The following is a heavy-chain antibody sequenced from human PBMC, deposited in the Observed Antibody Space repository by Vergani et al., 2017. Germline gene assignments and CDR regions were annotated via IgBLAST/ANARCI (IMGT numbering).Heavy chain of an antibody. CDR1: GFSFRNAW. V-gene: IGHV3-15*07. CDR3: TTDPRYFFDGSCYWLRDHHYYGMDV. CDR2: IQITFDRGTT. D-gene: IGHD3-10*01. J-gene: IGHJ6*02. Sequence: EVQLVESGGGIVKPGGSLRLSCVASGFSFRNAWMNWVRRTPGKGLELVGRIQITFDRGTTDYAAAVKGRFTISRDDSKNTLLLQMNGLKTEDIGVYYCTTDPRYFFDGSCYWLRDHHYYGMDVWGQGTTVTVSS.